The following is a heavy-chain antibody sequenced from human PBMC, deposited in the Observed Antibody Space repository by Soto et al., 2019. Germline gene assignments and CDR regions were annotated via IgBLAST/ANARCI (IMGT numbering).Heavy chain of an antibody. CDR3: AHTMAPRSFDY. V-gene: IGHV2-5*02. J-gene: IGHJ4*02. Sequence: QITLKEAGPTLVKPTQTLTLTCSFSGFSLITSGVGVGWIRQPPGKALEWLALIYWDDDKGYSTSLKSRLTXTXXASRNQVVLTMTNMDPADTATYYCAHTMAPRSFDYWGQGTLVTVSS. CDR1: GFSLITSGVG. CDR2: IYWDDDK.